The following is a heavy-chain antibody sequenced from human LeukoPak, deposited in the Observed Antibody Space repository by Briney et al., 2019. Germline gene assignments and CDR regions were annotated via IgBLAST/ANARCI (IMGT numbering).Heavy chain of an antibody. Sequence: SETLSLTCTVSGGSISSGGYYWSWIRQPPGKGLEWIGEINHSGSTNYNPSLKSRVTISVDTSKNQFSLKLSSVTAADTAVYYCARNMGRAGSAHYWGQGTLVTVSS. D-gene: IGHD3-10*01. V-gene: IGHV4-39*07. J-gene: IGHJ4*02. CDR1: GGSISSGGYY. CDR3: ARNMGRAGSAHY. CDR2: INHSGST.